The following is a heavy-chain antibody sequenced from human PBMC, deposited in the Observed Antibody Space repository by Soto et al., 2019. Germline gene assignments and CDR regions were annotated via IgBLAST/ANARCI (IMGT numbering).Heavy chain of an antibody. CDR3: AKDVVVGATTGLGDYYYYYGMDV. V-gene: IGHV3-30*18. J-gene: IGHJ6*02. D-gene: IGHD1-26*01. Sequence: GGSLRLSCAASGFTFSSYGMHWVRQAPGKGLEGVAVISYDGSNKYYADSVKGRFTISRDNSKNTLYLQMNSLRAEDTAVYYCAKDVVVGATTGLGDYYYYYGMDVWGQGTTVTVSS. CDR1: GFTFSSYG. CDR2: ISYDGSNK.